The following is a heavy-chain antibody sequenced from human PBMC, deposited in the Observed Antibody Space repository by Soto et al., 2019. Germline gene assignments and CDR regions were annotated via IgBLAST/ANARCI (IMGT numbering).Heavy chain of an antibody. CDR1: GFIFSDYS. CDR2: NSKSRSRI. J-gene: IGHJ6*02. D-gene: IGHD1-1*01. V-gene: IGHV3-21*06. Sequence: EVQLVESGGGLVKPGGSLRLSCIGSGFIFSDYSMNWVRLAPGKGLEWLSSNSKSRSRIAQADSVRGRFTISRDNGKNSVYLHVNSLRADDTAIYYCARVRSSYSDYWYNYWGMDVWGQWTTVTVSS. CDR3: ARVRSSYSDYWYNYWGMDV.